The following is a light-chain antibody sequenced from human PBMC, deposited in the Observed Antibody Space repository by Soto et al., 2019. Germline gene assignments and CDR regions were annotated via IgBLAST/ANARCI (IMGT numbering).Light chain of an antibody. CDR3: SSYTSSNTLEV. Sequence: QPALIQPASVSGSPEQSITISCTGTSRDVGGSNYVSWYQHHPHRAPRLLIYEVSYRPSGVSSRFSGSKSGNTASLTISGLQAEDEADYYCSSYTSSNTLEVFGVGTKGTVL. CDR2: EVS. CDR1: SRDVGGSNY. J-gene: IGLJ1*01. V-gene: IGLV2-14*01.